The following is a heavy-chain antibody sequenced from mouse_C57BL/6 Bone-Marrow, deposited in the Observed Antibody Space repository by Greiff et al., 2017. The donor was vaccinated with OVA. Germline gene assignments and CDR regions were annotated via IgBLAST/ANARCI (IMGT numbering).Heavy chain of an antibody. V-gene: IGHV1-59*01. CDR1: GYTFTNYW. J-gene: IGHJ2*02. Sequence: QVHVKQPGAELVRPGTSVKLSCKASGYTFTNYWMHWVKQRPGQGLEWIGVIAPSDSYINYNQKFKGRATLTVDTSSSTAYMHLSSLTSEDSAVYYCAHYGSRLYLHYWGQGASLPVSS. CDR2: IAPSDSYI. D-gene: IGHD1-1*01. CDR3: AHYGSRLYLHY.